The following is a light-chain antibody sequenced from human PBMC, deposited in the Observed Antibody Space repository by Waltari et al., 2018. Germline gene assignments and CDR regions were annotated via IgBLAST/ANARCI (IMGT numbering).Light chain of an antibody. J-gene: IGKJ1*01. CDR3: QQYNNWPRT. V-gene: IGKV3-15*01. CDR2: GAS. CDR1: QSVSSN. Sequence: EIVMTQSPATLSVSPGERATLSCRASQSVSSNLAWYHQKPGQAPRLLIYGASTRATGIPARFSGSGSWTEFTLTISSLQSEDFAVYYCQQYNNWPRTFGQGTKVEIK.